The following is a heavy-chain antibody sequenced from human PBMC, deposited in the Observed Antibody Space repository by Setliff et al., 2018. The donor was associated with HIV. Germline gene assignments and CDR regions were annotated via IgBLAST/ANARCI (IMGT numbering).Heavy chain of an antibody. Sequence: SETLSLTCAVYGGSFSGYYWNWIRQPPGKGLEWVGEINLIGRTNYNPSLKSRVTISADTSKNEFFLKLTSVTAADTAVYYCARQPGYSSGWYFTASGFDPWGQGTLGTSPQ. D-gene: IGHD6-19*01. CDR2: INLIGRT. J-gene: IGHJ5*02. CDR3: ARQPGYSSGWYFTASGFDP. V-gene: IGHV4-34*01. CDR1: GGSFSGYY.